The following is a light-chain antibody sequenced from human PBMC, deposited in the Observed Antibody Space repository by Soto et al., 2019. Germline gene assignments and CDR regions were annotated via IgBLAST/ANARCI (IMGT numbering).Light chain of an antibody. CDR3: QQYGYSPIT. V-gene: IGKV3-20*01. CDR1: QSVGSNY. CDR2: AAS. Sequence: ELVLTQSPATLSLSPGERATLSCRAGQSVGSNYVAWYPQKTGQATRLLISAASSRATGIPDRFSGSGSGTDFTLTIDGLEPEDCAVYYCQQYGYSPITFGQGTRLEIK. J-gene: IGKJ5*01.